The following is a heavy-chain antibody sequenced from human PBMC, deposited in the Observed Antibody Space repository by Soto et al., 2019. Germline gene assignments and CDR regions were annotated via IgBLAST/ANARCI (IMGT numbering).Heavy chain of an antibody. Sequence: QVQLVESGGGVVPPGRSLRLSCAASGFTFSGYGMHWVRQAPGKGLEWVAVISYDGTNTHYADSVKGRFTISRDNSKNTLYLQMNTLRVEDTAKYYCAKVDNYQNSGYYRAFDYWGQGTLVAVSS. J-gene: IGHJ4*02. D-gene: IGHD3-22*01. CDR3: AKVDNYQNSGYYRAFDY. CDR2: ISYDGTNT. CDR1: GFTFSGYG. V-gene: IGHV3-30*18.